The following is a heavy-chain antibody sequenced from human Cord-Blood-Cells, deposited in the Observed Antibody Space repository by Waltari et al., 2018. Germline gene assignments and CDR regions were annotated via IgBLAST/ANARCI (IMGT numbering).Heavy chain of an antibody. CDR3: ATASMDV. CDR2: FDHEDGET. J-gene: IGHJ6*04. V-gene: IGHV1-24*01. Sequence: VQLVQSGAEVNKPGASVMVPCQVSGYTLTELSMHWVRQAPGTRLEWMGGFDHEDGETIYGQKFQGRVTMTEDTSTDTAYMELSSLRSEDTAVYYCATASMDVWGKGTTVTVSS. CDR1: GYTLTELS.